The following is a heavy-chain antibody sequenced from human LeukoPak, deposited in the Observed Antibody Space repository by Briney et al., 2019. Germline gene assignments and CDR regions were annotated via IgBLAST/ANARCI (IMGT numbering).Heavy chain of an antibody. CDR3: ARDGLRIAVAGTLDY. D-gene: IGHD6-19*01. CDR2: ISAYNGNT. J-gene: IGHJ4*02. V-gene: IGHV1-18*01. Sequence: ASVKVSCKASGYTFTSYGISWVRQAPGQGLEWMGWISAYNGNTNYAQKLQGRVTTTTDTSTSTAYMELRSLRSDDTAVYYCARDGLRIAVAGTLDYWGQGTLVTVSS. CDR1: GYTFTSYG.